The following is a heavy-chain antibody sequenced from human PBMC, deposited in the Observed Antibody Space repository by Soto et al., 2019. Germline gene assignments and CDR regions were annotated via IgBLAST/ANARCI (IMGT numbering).Heavy chain of an antibody. D-gene: IGHD1-26*01. V-gene: IGHV3-33*01. J-gene: IGHJ4*02. Sequence: QVQLVESGGGVVQPGRSLRLSCAASGFTFNTYGMHWVRQAPGKGLEWVAVTYYDGRNKYYADSVKGRFTISRDNSKNTLNLQMNSLRVEDTAVYYCARDLGELWPSVGGYWGQGTLVTVSS. CDR2: TYYDGRNK. CDR3: ARDLGELWPSVGGY. CDR1: GFTFNTYG.